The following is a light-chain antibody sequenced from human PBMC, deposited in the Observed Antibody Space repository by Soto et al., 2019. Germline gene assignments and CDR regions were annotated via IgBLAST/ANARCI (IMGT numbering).Light chain of an antibody. Sequence: QSALTQPASVSGSPGQSITISCTGTRSDIGAHNFVSWYQQHPGEAPKLTLYDVNIRPSGVSNRFSGSKSGNTASLTISGLQAEDEADYYCTSWTTSTTMIFGGGTKVTVL. V-gene: IGLV2-14*03. CDR1: RSDIGAHNF. CDR3: TSWTTSTTMI. CDR2: DVN. J-gene: IGLJ2*01.